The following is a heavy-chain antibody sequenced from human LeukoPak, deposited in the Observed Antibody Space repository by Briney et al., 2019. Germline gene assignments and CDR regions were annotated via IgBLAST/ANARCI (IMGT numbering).Heavy chain of an antibody. CDR2: VNNDGSGT. Sequence: GGSLRLSCAASGFTFSSHWMHWVRQAPGKGLVWVSYVNNDGSGTAHADSVKGRFTISRDNAKSTVYLQMNSLRAEDTAVYYCTRGGLGTATDYWGQGTLVTVSS. CDR3: TRGGLGTATDY. J-gene: IGHJ4*02. CDR1: GFTFSSHW. V-gene: IGHV3-74*01. D-gene: IGHD1-14*01.